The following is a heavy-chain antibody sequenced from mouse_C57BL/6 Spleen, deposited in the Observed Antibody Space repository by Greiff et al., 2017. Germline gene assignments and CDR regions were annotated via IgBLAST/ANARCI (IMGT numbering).Heavy chain of an antibody. CDR1: GYTFTSYW. CDR2: INPSNGGT. CDR3: AREGLNSNYWYFDV. V-gene: IGHV1-53*01. D-gene: IGHD2-5*01. J-gene: IGHJ1*03. Sequence: VQLQQSGTELVKPGASVKLSCKASGYTFTSYWMHWVKQRPGQGLEWIGNINPSNGGTNYNEKFKSKATLTVDKSSSTAYMQLSSLTSEDSAVYYCAREGLNSNYWYFDVWGTGTTVTVSS.